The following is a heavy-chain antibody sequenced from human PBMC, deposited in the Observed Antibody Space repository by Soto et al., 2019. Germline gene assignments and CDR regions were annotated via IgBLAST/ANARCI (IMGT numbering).Heavy chain of an antibody. CDR3: AKSGPIAARPSYYYGMDV. CDR2: ISYDGSNK. Sequence: PGGSLRLSCAASGFTFSSYGMHWVRQAPGKGLEWVAVISYDGSNKYYADSVKGRFTISRDNSKNTLYLQMNSLRAEDTAVYYCAKSGPIAARPSYYYGMDVWGQGTTVTVSS. CDR1: GFTFSSYG. J-gene: IGHJ6*02. D-gene: IGHD6-6*01. V-gene: IGHV3-30*18.